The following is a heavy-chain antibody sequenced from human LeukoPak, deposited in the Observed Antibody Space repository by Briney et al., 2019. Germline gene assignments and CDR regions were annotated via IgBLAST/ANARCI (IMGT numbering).Heavy chain of an antibody. J-gene: IGHJ3*02. CDR1: GGSISSYY. CDR3: AREPYDSNAFDI. D-gene: IGHD3-22*01. CDR2: IYYSGST. Sequence: SETLSLTCTLSGGSISSYYWSWIRQPPGKGLEWIGYIYYSGSTNYNPSLKSRVTISVDTSKNQFSLKLSSVTAADTAVYYCAREPYDSNAFDIWGQGTMVTVSS. V-gene: IGHV4-59*01.